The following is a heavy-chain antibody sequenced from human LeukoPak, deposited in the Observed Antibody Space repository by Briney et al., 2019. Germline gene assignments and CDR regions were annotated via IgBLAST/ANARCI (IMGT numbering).Heavy chain of an antibody. Sequence: GGSLRLSCAASGFTFSSYWMHWVRQAPGKGLVWVSRINSDGSSTSYADSVKGRFTISRDNAKNTLYLQMNSLRAEDTAVYYCAKDHGRQQLVQNFDYWGQGTLVTVSS. CDR2: INSDGSST. CDR1: GFTFSSYW. V-gene: IGHV3-74*01. CDR3: AKDHGRQQLVQNFDY. J-gene: IGHJ4*02. D-gene: IGHD6-13*01.